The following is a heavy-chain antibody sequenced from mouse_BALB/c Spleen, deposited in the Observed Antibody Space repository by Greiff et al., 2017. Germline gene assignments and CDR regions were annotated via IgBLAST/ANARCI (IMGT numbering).Heavy chain of an antibody. D-gene: IGHD1-1*01. CDR3: TRYGYAMDY. Sequence: QVHVKQSGAELVRPGASVKLSCKASGYTFTSYWINWVKQRPGQGLEWIGNIYPSDSYTNYNQKFKDKATLTVDKSSSTAYMQLSSPTSEDSAVYYCTRYGYAMDYWGQGTSVTVSS. J-gene: IGHJ4*01. CDR2: IYPSDSYT. CDR1: GYTFTSYW. V-gene: IGHV1-69*02.